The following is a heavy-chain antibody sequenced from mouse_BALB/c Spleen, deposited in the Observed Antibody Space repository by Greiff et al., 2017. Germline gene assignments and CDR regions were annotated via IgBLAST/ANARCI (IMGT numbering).Heavy chain of an antibody. V-gene: IGHV1-67*01. Sequence: VQLQQSGPELVRPGESVKISCKGSGYTFTDYAMHWVKQSHAKSLEWIGVISIYYDNTNYNQKFKGKATMTVDKSSSTAYMELARLTSEDSAIYYCARQGPARGYFDYWGQGTTLTVSS. CDR2: ISIYYDNT. J-gene: IGHJ2*01. D-gene: IGHD3-1*01. CDR3: ARQGPARGYFDY. CDR1: GYTFTDYA.